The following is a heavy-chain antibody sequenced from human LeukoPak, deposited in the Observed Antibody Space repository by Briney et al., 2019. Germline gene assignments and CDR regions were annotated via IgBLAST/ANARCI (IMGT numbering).Heavy chain of an antibody. D-gene: IGHD2-2*01. Sequence: SGGSLTLSCEASGFTFSSYAMTRVRQAPGKGLEWASVISGAGGSTYYADSVKGRFTVSRDNSKNTLYLQMNSLGAEDTAVYYCARDRPSTLGYWGQGTLVTVSS. J-gene: IGHJ4*02. CDR1: GFTFSSYA. V-gene: IGHV3-23*01. CDR2: ISGAGGST. CDR3: ARDRPSTLGY.